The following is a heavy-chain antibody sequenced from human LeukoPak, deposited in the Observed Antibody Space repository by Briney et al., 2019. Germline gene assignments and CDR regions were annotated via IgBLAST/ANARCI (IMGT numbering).Heavy chain of an antibody. J-gene: IGHJ4*02. CDR1: RFTFSSHA. CDR3: AKSGPGGTYESGSYYSSFDY. V-gene: IGHV3-23*01. D-gene: IGHD3-3*01. Sequence: PGGSLRLSCAASRFTFSSHAMNWVRQAPGKGLEWVSRIRGSGGITYYADSVKGRFTISRDNSKNTLYLQMHSLRAKDTALNYCAKSGPGGTYESGSYYSSFDYWGQGTLVTVSS. CDR2: IRGSGGIT.